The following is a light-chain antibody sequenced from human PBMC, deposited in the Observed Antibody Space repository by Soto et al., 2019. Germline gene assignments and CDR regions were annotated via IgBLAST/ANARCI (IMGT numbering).Light chain of an antibody. V-gene: IGKV3-15*01. J-gene: IGKJ1*01. Sequence: EIVMTQSPATLSVSPGERATLSCRASQSVSNNLAWYQQKPGQAPRLLIFGASTRDTGIPARFSGSGSGTDFTLTVSSLQSEDFAVYYCQQYKNWRTFGQGTKVEIK. CDR2: GAS. CDR3: QQYKNWRT. CDR1: QSVSNN.